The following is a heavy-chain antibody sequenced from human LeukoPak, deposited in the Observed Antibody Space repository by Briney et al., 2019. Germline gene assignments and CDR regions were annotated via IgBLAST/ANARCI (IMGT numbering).Heavy chain of an antibody. Sequence: SETLTLTCTVSGGSLTTKNYYWGWIRQPPGKGLEWIGSIFNSGSTYYNPSLNSRATIAVDPSKNKLFLKLSYVTAADTAVYYCARHLEYFGIDPWGQGTLVTVSS. CDR3: ARHLEYFGIDP. V-gene: IGHV4-39*01. CDR2: IFNSGST. CDR1: GGSLTTKNYY. J-gene: IGHJ5*02. D-gene: IGHD2/OR15-2a*01.